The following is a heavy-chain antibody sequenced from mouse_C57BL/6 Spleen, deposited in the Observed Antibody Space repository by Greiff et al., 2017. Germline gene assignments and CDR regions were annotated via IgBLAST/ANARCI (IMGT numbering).Heavy chain of an antibody. CDR2: ISVGGGNT. V-gene: IGHV5-9*01. Sequence: EVKVVESGGGLVKPGGSLKLSCAASGFTFSSYTMSWVRQTPEKRLEWVATISVGGGNTYYPDSVKGRFTITIDKAKITLYLQMGSLRSEDTALYYGARHFYYFGSSDGYFDYWGQGTTLTVSS. J-gene: IGHJ2*01. CDR1: GFTFSSYT. D-gene: IGHD1-1*01. CDR3: ARHFYYFGSSDGYFDY.